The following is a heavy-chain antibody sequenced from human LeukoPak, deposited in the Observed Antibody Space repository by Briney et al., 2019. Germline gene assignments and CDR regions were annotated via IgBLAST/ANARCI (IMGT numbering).Heavy chain of an antibody. J-gene: IGHJ4*02. CDR3: ARDVGMRRAYYFDY. V-gene: IGHV3-30*19. CDR2: IWYDGSNK. CDR1: GFTFSSYG. Sequence: GGSLRLSCAASGFTFSSYGMHWVRQAPGKGLEWVAVIWYDGSNKYYADSVKGRFTISRGNSKNTLYLQMNSLRAEDTAVYYCARDVGMRRAYYFDYWGQGTLVTVSS. D-gene: IGHD2-8*01.